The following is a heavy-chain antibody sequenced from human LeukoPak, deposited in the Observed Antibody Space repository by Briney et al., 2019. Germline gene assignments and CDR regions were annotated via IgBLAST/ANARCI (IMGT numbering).Heavy chain of an antibody. D-gene: IGHD4-17*01. J-gene: IGHJ6*02. CDR3: ARGLGYGDYYYGMDV. CDR1: GYTFTGYY. Sequence: ASVKVSCKASGYTFTGYYMHWVRQAPGQGLEWMGWINPNSGGTNYAQKFQGRVTMTRDTSISTAYMELSRLRSDDTAVYYCARGLGYGDYYYGMDVWGQGTTVTVSS. V-gene: IGHV1-2*02. CDR2: INPNSGGT.